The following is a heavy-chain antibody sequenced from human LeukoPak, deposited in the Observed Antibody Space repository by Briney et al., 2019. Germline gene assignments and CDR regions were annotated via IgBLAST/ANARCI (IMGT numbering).Heavy chain of an antibody. D-gene: IGHD6-19*01. CDR2: ISGSGGST. CDR1: GFTFSSYA. V-gene: IGHV3-23*01. CDR3: AKDEFEKSRYSSGWYVY. J-gene: IGHJ4*02. Sequence: GSLRLSCAASGFTFSSYAMSWVRQAPGKGLERVSAISGSGGSTYYADSVKGRFTISRDNSKNTLYLQMNSLRAEDTAVYYCAKDEFEKSRYSSGWYVYWGQGTLVTVSS.